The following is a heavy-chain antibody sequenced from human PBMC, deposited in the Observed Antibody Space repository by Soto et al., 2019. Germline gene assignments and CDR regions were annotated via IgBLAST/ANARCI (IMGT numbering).Heavy chain of an antibody. Sequence: SETLSLTCAVSGGSISSSHWWGWVRQAPGKGLEWIGEIYHSGSTNYNPSLKSRITMSVDKSKNQFSVNLSSVTAADTAVYYCVRDADETAIVPASWLVWDRGTMVTVSS. D-gene: IGHD2-21*02. CDR3: VRDADETAIVPASWLV. V-gene: IGHV4-4*02. CDR1: GGSISSSHW. J-gene: IGHJ6*02. CDR2: IYHSGST.